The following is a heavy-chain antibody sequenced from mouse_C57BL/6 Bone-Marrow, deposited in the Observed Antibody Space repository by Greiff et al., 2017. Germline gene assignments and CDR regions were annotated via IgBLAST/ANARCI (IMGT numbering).Heavy chain of an antibody. Sequence: QVQLQQSGAELMKPGASVKLSCKATGYTFTAYWIEWVKQRPGHGLEWIGEILPGSGSTNYNVKFKGKATFTADTSSNTAYMQLSSLTTEDSAINYCFYGSSFDYWGQGTTLTVSS. J-gene: IGHJ2*01. CDR1: GYTFTAYW. D-gene: IGHD1-1*01. CDR3: FYGSSFDY. CDR2: ILPGSGST. V-gene: IGHV1-9*01.